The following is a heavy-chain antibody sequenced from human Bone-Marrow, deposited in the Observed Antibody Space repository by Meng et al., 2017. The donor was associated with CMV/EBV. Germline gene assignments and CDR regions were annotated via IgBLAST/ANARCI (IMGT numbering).Heavy chain of an antibody. Sequence: GESLKISCAVSGFTFSSYSMNWVRQAPGKGLEWISSISSSSSYIYYADSVKGRFTISRDNAKNSLYLQMNSLRAEDTAVYYCARENTAMVSYYGMDVWGQGPTVTVSS. CDR3: ARENTAMVSYYGMDV. J-gene: IGHJ6*02. D-gene: IGHD5-18*01. V-gene: IGHV3-21*01. CDR1: GFTFSSYS. CDR2: ISSSSSYI.